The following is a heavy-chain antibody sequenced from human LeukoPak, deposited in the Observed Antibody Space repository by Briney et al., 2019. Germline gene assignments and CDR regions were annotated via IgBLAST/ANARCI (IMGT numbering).Heavy chain of an antibody. CDR1: GFTFDNYG. D-gene: IGHD3-3*01. V-gene: IGHV3-20*04. CDR3: VRHDFWSGFKGGDY. CDR2: INGNGGST. Sequence: RSGGSLRLSCAASGFTFDNYGMSWARQVPGKGLEWVSSINGNGGSTAYADSVKGRFTISRDNVKNSLYLQMNSLRAEDTAFYYCVRHDFWSGFKGGDYWGQGTLVTVSS. J-gene: IGHJ4*02.